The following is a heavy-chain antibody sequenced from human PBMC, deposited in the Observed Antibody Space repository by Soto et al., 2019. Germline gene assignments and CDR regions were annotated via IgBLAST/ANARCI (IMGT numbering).Heavy chain of an antibody. J-gene: IGHJ4*02. CDR3: AKYRRTEAEGFTLDY. CDR2: IYYTGST. D-gene: IGHD6-13*01. Sequence: PSETLSLTCTVSGVSITSGTYYWGWIRQPPGKGLEWIGTIYYTGSTYYDPSLKSRVTISVDTSKNQFSLKLNSVNAADTAVYYCAKYRRTEAEGFTLDYWGRGTLVTVSS. V-gene: IGHV4-39*07. CDR1: GVSITSGTYY.